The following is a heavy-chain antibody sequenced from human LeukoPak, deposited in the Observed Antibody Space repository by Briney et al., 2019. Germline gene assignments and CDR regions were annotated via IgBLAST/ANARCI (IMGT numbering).Heavy chain of an antibody. CDR1: GYTFSIYG. CDR3: ARVLRQWLVPLAKYYFDY. D-gene: IGHD6-19*01. J-gene: IGHJ4*02. V-gene: IGHV1-18*01. CDR2: ISAYNGNT. Sequence: ASVKVSCKASGYTFSIYGFSWVRQAPGQGLEWMGWISAYNGNTNYAQKFQGRVTMTTDTSTSTAHMELRSLRSDDTAVYYCARVLRQWLVPLAKYYFDYWGQGTLVTVSS.